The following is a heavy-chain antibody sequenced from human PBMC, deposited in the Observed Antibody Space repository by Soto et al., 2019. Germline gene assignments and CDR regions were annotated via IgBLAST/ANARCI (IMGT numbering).Heavy chain of an antibody. D-gene: IGHD3-22*01. J-gene: IGHJ4*02. Sequence: SETLSLTCTVSGGSISSGDYYWSWIRQPPGKGLEWIGYIYYSGSTYYNPSLKSRVTISVDTSKNQFSLKLSSVTAADTAVYYCARAVSYYYDSSGYYYDPSFDYWGQGTLVTVSS. CDR3: ARAVSYYYDSSGYYYDPSFDY. V-gene: IGHV4-30-4*01. CDR1: GGSISSGDYY. CDR2: IYYSGST.